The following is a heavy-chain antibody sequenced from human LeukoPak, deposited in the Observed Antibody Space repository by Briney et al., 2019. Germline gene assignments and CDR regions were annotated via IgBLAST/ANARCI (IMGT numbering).Heavy chain of an antibody. CDR1: GPSMKNYY. CDR2: INDNVHT. Sequence: PSQSLSLACTVSGPSMKNYYWSSIPRTPPKGLERVACINDNVHTGYNTSLESRVTPSAGTPQNHFSLRLRPLSAADSAVYYWARESADYVRGSFSDYWGQGILVTVSS. CDR3: ARESADYVRGSFSDY. D-gene: IGHD3-16*01. J-gene: IGHJ4*02. V-gene: IGHV4-59*12.